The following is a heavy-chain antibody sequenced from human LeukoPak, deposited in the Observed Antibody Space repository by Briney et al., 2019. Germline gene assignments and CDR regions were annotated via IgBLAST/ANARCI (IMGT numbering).Heavy chain of an antibody. CDR3: AIWGSAFDI. V-gene: IGHV3-53*04. D-gene: IGHD7-27*01. CDR2: IYSGGST. Sequence: GGSLSLSCAASGFTVSSNYMSWVRQAPGKGWEWVSIIYSGGSTYYADSVKGRFTISRHNSKNTLYLQMNSLRAEDTAVYYCAIWGSAFDIWGQGTMVTVSS. J-gene: IGHJ3*02. CDR1: GFTVSSNY.